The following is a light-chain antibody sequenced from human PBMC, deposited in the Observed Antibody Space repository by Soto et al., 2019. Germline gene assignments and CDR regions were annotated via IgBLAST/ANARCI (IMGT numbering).Light chain of an antibody. V-gene: IGLV2-11*01. CDR3: CSYAGSSTFAYV. Sequence: QSVLTQPRSVSGSPGQSVTISCTGTSSDVGGYNYVSWYQQHPGKVPKLMIYDVSKRPSGVPDRFSGSKSDNTASLTISGLQAEDEADYYCCSYAGSSTFAYVFGTGTKVTVL. J-gene: IGLJ1*01. CDR2: DVS. CDR1: SSDVGGYNY.